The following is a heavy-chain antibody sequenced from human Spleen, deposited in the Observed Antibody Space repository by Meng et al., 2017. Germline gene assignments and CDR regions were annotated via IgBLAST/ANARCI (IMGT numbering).Heavy chain of an antibody. Sequence: ASVKVSCKASGYTFTSYYMHWVRQAPGQGLEWMGIINPSGGSTSYAQKFQGRVTMTRDTSTSTVYMELSSLRSEDTAVFFCARGNFYETDASSPDRFDSWGQGTLVTVSS. V-gene: IGHV1-46*01. CDR2: INPSGGST. J-gene: IGHJ4*02. D-gene: IGHD2/OR15-2a*01. CDR3: ARGNFYETDASSPDRFDS. CDR1: GYTFTSYY.